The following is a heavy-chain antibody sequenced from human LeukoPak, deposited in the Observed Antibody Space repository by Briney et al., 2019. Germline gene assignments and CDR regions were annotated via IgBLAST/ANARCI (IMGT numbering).Heavy chain of an antibody. Sequence: TGGSLRLSCTASGFIFSDYWMSWMRQAPGKGLEWVANIKYDGSEKYYVDSVKGRFTISRNNAKNSLDLQLNSLRVEDTAVYYCKSGGAAPGSFDYWGQGTLVTVSP. D-gene: IGHD6-13*01. J-gene: IGHJ4*02. CDR3: KSGGAAPGSFDY. CDR2: IKYDGSEK. CDR1: GFIFSDYW. V-gene: IGHV3-7*01.